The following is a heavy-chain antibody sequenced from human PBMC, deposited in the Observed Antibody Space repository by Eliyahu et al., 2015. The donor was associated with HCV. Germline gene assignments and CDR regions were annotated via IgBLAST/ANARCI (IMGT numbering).Heavy chain of an antibody. D-gene: IGHD6-13*01. CDR2: ISGSGGST. J-gene: IGHJ5*02. Sequence: EVQLLESGGGLVQPGGSXXLSCAASXFTFXSYAXXWVRQAPGKGLGWVSAISGSGGSTYYADSVKGRFTISRDNSKNTLYLQMNSLRAEDTAVYYCAKDLGLGSSSWLWRDNWFDPWGQGTLVTVSS. CDR3: AKDLGLGSSSWLWRDNWFDP. V-gene: IGHV3-23*01. CDR1: XFTFXSYA.